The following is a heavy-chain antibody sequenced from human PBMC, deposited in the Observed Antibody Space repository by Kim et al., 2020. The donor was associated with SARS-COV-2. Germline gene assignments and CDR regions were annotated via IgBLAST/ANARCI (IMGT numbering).Heavy chain of an antibody. CDR1: GFTFSNAW. CDR3: TTDIDGYPDRGSAQSINY. J-gene: IGHJ4*02. D-gene: IGHD5-18*01. CDR2: IKSKTDGGTT. V-gene: IGHV3-15*01. Sequence: GSLRLSCAASGFTFSNAWMSWVRQAPGKGLEWVGRIKSKTDGGTTDYAAPVKGRFTISRDDSKNTLYLQMNSLKTEDTAVYYCTTDIDGYPDRGSAQSINYWGQGTLVTVSS.